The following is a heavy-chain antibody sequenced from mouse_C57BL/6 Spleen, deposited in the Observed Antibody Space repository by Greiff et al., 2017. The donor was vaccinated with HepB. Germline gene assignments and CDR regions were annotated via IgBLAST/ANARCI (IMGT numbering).Heavy chain of an antibody. Sequence: EVKLVESGGDLVKPGGSLKLSCAASGFTFSSYGMSWVRQTPDKRLEWVATISSGGSYTYYPDSVKGRFTISRDNAKNTLYLQMSSLKSEDTAMYYCAGHTPHNYGSSPFAYWGQGTLVTVSA. J-gene: IGHJ3*01. CDR2: ISSGGSYT. CDR3: AGHTPHNYGSSPFAY. V-gene: IGHV5-6*01. CDR1: GFTFSSYG. D-gene: IGHD1-1*01.